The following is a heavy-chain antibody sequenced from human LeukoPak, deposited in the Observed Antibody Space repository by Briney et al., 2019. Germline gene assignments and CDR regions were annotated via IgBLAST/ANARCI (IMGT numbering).Heavy chain of an antibody. V-gene: IGHV3-30*18. CDR2: IGYDGNNK. Sequence: GTSLRLSCAASGFTFSSYVMHWVRQAPGKGLEWVGVIGYDGNNKYYADSVKGRFTISRDNSKNTLYLQMNSLRAEDTAVYYCAKVGYYYDSSGYNYFDYWGQGTLVTVSS. J-gene: IGHJ4*02. D-gene: IGHD3-22*01. CDR1: GFTFSSYV. CDR3: AKVGYYYDSSGYNYFDY.